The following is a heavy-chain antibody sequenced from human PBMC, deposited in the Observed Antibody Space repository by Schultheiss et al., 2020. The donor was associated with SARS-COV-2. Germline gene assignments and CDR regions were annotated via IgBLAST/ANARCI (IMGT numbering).Heavy chain of an antibody. CDR1: GYSFTSYW. Sequence: GESLKISCKGSGYSFTSYWISWVRQMPGKGLEWMGRIDPSDSYTNYSPSFQGHVTISADKSISTAYLQWSSLKASDTAMYYCARLQALAPYSSSSDIDYWGQGTLVTVSS. V-gene: IGHV5-10-1*01. CDR2: IDPSDSYT. CDR3: ARLQALAPYSSSSDIDY. D-gene: IGHD6-6*01. J-gene: IGHJ4*02.